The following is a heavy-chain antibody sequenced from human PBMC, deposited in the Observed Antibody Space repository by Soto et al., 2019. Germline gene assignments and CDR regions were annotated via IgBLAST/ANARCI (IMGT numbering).Heavy chain of an antibody. CDR1: GYTFTDNY. Sequence: GASVKVSCKASGYTFTDNYVHWVRQAPGQGLEWMGWINPNSGGTKYVQNFQGWVTMTRDTSISTAYMGVSRLRSDDTAVYYCARVGTSGNYYDAFDIWGQGTMVTVSS. CDR3: ARVGTSGNYYDAFDI. CDR2: INPNSGGT. D-gene: IGHD1-26*01. V-gene: IGHV1-2*04. J-gene: IGHJ3*02.